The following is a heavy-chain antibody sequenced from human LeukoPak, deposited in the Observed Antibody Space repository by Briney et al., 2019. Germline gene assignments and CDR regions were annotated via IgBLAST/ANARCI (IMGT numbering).Heavy chain of an antibody. J-gene: IGHJ6*04. CDR3: AELGITMIGGV. CDR1: GFGFSDSY. CDR2: ISGSGSDT. D-gene: IGHD3-10*02. Sequence: PGGSLRLSCVVSGFGFSDSYMTWIRQTPGKGLEWLAYISGSGSDTYYADSVRGRFTISRDNAKNSLYLQMNSLRAEDTAVYYCAELGITMIGGVWGKGTTVTISS. V-gene: IGHV3-11*04.